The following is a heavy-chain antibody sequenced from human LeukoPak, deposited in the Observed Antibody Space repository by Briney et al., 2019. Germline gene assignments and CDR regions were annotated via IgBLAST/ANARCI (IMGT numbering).Heavy chain of an antibody. J-gene: IGHJ4*02. CDR3: ARDPRYGDSKFDH. V-gene: IGHV4-30-4*01. CDR1: GGSISSGDYY. D-gene: IGHD4-17*01. CDR2: IYDSGST. Sequence: KSSETLSLTCTVSGGSISSGDYYWRWIRQPPGKGLEWIGYIYDSGSTYYNPSLKSRVTISIDTSKNQFSLKLRSVTAADTAVYYCARDPRYGDSKFDHWGQGTLVTVSS.